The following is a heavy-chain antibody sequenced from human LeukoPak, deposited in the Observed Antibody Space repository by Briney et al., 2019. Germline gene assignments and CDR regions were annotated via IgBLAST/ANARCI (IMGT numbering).Heavy chain of an antibody. V-gene: IGHV3-66*01. CDR3: ARELAAAGTNSPFDY. CDR2: IYSGGST. D-gene: IGHD6-13*01. J-gene: IGHJ4*02. CDR1: GFTVSSNY. Sequence: PGGSLRLSCAASGFTVSSNYMSWVRQAPWKGLEWVSVIYSGGSTYYADSVKGRFTISRDNSKNTLYLQMNSLRAEDTAVYYCARELAAAGTNSPFDYWGQGTLVTVSS.